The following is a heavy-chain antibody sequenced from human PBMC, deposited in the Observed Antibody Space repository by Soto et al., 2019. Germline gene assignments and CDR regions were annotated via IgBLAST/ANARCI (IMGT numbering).Heavy chain of an antibody. CDR1: GFTFSSYS. J-gene: IGHJ4*02. D-gene: IGHD3-22*01. Sequence: EVQLVESGGGLVKPGGSLRLSCAASGFTFSSYSMNWVRQAPGKGLEWVSSISSSSSYIYYADSVKGRFTISRDNAKNSLYLQMNSLRAEDTAVYYCARGLGYYDSSGYYYFGYWGQGTLVTVSS. V-gene: IGHV3-21*01. CDR2: ISSSSSYI. CDR3: ARGLGYYDSSGYYYFGY.